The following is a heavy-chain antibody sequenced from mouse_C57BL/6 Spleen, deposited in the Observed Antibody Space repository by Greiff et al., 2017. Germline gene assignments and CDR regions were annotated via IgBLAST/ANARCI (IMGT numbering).Heavy chain of an antibody. D-gene: IGHD1-1*01. J-gene: IGHJ3*01. CDR1: GFSLTSYG. CDR3: ASGPHYYGSSFAY. V-gene: IGHV2-6*01. Sequence: VQLQQSGPGLVAPSQSLSITCTVSGFSLTSYGVDWVRQSPGKGLEWLGVIWGVGSTNYNSALKSRLSISKDNSKSQVFLKMNSLQTDDTAMYYCASGPHYYGSSFAYWGQGTLVTVSA. CDR2: IWGVGST.